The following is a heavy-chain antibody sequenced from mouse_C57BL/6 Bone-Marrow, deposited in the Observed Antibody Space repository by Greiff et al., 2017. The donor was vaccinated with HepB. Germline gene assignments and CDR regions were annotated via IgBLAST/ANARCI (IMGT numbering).Heavy chain of an antibody. V-gene: IGHV2-9-1*01. J-gene: IGHJ1*03. D-gene: IGHD2-12*01. CDR3: ARLRRRTWYVDV. CDR2: IWPGGGT. Sequence: VKLVESGPGLVAPSQSLSITCTVSGFSLPSYAISWVRQPPGKGLEWLGVIWPGGGTNYNSALKSRLSLSKDNSKSQVFLKMNSLPTDDTARYYCARLRRRTWYVDVWGTGTTVTVSS. CDR1: GFSLPSYA.